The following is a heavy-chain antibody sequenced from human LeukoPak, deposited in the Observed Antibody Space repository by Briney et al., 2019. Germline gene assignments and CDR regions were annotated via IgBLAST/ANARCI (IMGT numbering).Heavy chain of an antibody. CDR1: GGSISSYY. Sequence: SETLSLTCTVSGGSISSYYRSWIRQPAGKGLEWIGRIYTSGSTNYNPSLKSRVTMSVDTSKNQFSLKLSSVTAADTAVYYCARAYDFWSGYYTGDTDYYYMDVWGKGTTVTVSS. D-gene: IGHD3-3*01. V-gene: IGHV4-4*07. CDR2: IYTSGST. J-gene: IGHJ6*03. CDR3: ARAYDFWSGYYTGDTDYYYMDV.